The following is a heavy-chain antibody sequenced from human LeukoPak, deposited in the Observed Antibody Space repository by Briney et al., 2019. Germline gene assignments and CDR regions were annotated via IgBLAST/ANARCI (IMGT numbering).Heavy chain of an antibody. D-gene: IGHD2-15*01. CDR2: IRSKANSYAT. V-gene: IGHV3-73*01. CDR1: GFTFSGSA. J-gene: IGHJ6*02. Sequence: GGSLRLSCAASGFTFSGSAMHWVRQASGKGLEWVGRIRSKANSYATAYAASVKGRFTISRDDSKNTAYLQMNSLKTEDTAVYYCARVVCRGGSCSPLVPHYYNDMDVWGQGTTVTVSS. CDR3: ARVVCRGGSCSPLVPHYYNDMDV.